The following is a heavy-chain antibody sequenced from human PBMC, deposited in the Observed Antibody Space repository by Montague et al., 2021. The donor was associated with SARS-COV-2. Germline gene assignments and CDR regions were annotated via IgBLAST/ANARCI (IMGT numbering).Heavy chain of an antibody. D-gene: IGHD1-1*01. Sequence: SETLSLTCTVSGGSISTYYWSWIRQPPGKGLEWIGYLYSGGRTDYNPSLKSRVTISVDTSNNQSSLSLTSVTAADTALYYCATFTWRVEAFELWGPGTSVTVSS. CDR1: GGSISTYY. CDR3: ATFTWRVEAFEL. CDR2: LYSGGRT. V-gene: IGHV4-59*01. J-gene: IGHJ3*01.